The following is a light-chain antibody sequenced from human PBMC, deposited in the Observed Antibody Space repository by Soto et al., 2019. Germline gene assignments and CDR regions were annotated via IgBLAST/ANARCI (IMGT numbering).Light chain of an antibody. V-gene: IGKV3-11*01. CDR2: DAS. J-gene: IGKJ5*01. CDR3: QQRRNWPRVT. Sequence: EIVLTQSPATLSLSPGERATLSCRASQSVSSYLAWYQQKPGQAPRLLIYDASNRATGIPARFSGSGSGTDFTITISSLEPEDFAVYYCQQRRNWPRVTFGQGTRLEIK. CDR1: QSVSSY.